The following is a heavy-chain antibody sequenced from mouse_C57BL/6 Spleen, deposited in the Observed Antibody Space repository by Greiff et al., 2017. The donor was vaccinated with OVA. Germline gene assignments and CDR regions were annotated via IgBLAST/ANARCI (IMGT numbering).Heavy chain of an antibody. V-gene: IGHV5-4*01. D-gene: IGHD2-10*02. CDR1: GFTFSSYA. Sequence: EVQRVESGGGLVKPGGSLKLSCAASGFTFSSYAMSWVRQTPEKRLEWVATISDGGSYTYYPDNVKGRFTISRDNAKNNLYLQMSHLKSEDTAMYYCAREYGSAWFAYWGQGTLVTVSA. J-gene: IGHJ3*01. CDR2: ISDGGSYT. CDR3: AREYGSAWFAY.